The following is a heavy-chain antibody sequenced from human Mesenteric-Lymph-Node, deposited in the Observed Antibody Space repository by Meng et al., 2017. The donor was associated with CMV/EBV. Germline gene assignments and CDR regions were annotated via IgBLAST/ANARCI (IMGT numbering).Heavy chain of an antibody. CDR2: INPDGSTK. CDR3: ARGVWFGELSLDP. J-gene: IGHJ5*02. V-gene: IGHV3-7*03. Sequence: GESLKISCAASGFTFSAHWMKWVRQAPGKGLECVAIINPDGSTKACVDSVKGRFTISKDDSNNTLFLQMNSLRADDAAMYYCARGVWFGELSLDPWGQGTLVTVSS. D-gene: IGHD3-10*01. CDR1: GFTFSAHW.